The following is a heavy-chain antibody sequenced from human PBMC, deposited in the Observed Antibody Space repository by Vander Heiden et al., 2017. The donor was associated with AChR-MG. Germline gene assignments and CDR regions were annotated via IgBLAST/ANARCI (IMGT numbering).Heavy chain of an antibody. CDR1: GFVFRSYA. J-gene: IGHJ4*02. V-gene: IGHV3-23*01. Sequence: DAQLLESGGGLVKPGDSLRLSCGATGFVFRSYAMSWVRQDPGKGLEWVSTISGSGGRVDYTDSVKGRFTISRDNSKNTLFLQMNRLRAEDTATYYCAKFLDSSGFYSPYLDSWGPGTLVTVSS. D-gene: IGHD3-22*01. CDR3: AKFLDSSGFYSPYLDS. CDR2: ISGSGGRV.